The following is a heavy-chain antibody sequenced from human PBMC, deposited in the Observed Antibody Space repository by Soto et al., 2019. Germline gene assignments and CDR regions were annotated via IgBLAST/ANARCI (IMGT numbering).Heavy chain of an antibody. J-gene: IGHJ4*02. V-gene: IGHV1-3*05. CDR2: INAGNGNT. CDR3: ARSMVVVTALAY. Sequence: QVQLVQSGAEEKKPGASVKVSCKASGYTFTSYAMNWVRQGPGQRLEWMGWINAGNGNTKYSQKFQGRVTITSDTAASTAYMDLSLLRSEDTAVYYCARSMVVVTALAYLGQGTLVTVAS. CDR1: GYTFTSYA. D-gene: IGHD2-21*02.